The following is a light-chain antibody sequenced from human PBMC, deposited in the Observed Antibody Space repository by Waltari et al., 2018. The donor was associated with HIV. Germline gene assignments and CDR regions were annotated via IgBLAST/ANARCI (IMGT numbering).Light chain of an antibody. CDR1: SSPDGPYHH. Sequence: QSALTQPASVSGSPGQSITISCTDTSSPDGPYHHVPWYQQYPGNAPKLIIYDVFKRPSGVSNRFSGSKSGNTASLTISGLQAEDEADYHCCSYIGSNNLVFAGGTKVTV. CDR2: DVF. J-gene: IGLJ2*01. V-gene: IGLV2-23*02. CDR3: CSYIGSNNLV.